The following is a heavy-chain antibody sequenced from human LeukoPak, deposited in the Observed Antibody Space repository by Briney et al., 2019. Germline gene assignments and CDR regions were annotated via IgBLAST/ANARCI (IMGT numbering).Heavy chain of an antibody. CDR3: ARDPFRLGHY. CDR1: GGSFSGYY. J-gene: IGHJ4*02. D-gene: IGHD3-9*01. V-gene: IGHV4-34*01. CDR2: INHSGST. Sequence: SETLSLTCAVYGGSFSGYYWSWIRQPPGKGLEWIGEINHSGSTYYNPSLKSRVTISVDRSKNQFSLKLSSVTAADTAVYYCARDPFRLGHYWGQGTLVTVSS.